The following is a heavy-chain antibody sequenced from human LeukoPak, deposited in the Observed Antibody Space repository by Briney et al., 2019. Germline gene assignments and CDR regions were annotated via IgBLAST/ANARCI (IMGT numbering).Heavy chain of an antibody. CDR3: AKEPEPYVDTAMVDFAY. Sequence: GGSLRLSCAASGFTFSSYAMSGVRQAPGKGLEWVSAISGSGGSTYYADSVKGRFTISRDNSNNTLYLQMNSLRAEDTAVYYCAKEPEPYVDTAMVDFAYWGQGTLVTVSS. CDR1: GFTFSSYA. D-gene: IGHD5-18*01. J-gene: IGHJ4*02. CDR2: ISGSGGST. V-gene: IGHV3-23*01.